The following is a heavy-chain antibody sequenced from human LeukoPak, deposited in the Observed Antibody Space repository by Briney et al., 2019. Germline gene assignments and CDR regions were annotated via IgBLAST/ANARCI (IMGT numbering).Heavy chain of an antibody. CDR3: ARDDYGVPNFDY. Sequence: ASVKVSCKASGYTFTGYYMHWVRQAPGQGLEWMGWINPNSGGTNYAQKFQGRVTMTRDTSISAAYMELSRLRSDDTAVYYCARDDYGVPNFDYWGQGTLVTVSS. V-gene: IGHV1-2*02. CDR1: GYTFTGYY. J-gene: IGHJ4*02. CDR2: INPNSGGT. D-gene: IGHD4-17*01.